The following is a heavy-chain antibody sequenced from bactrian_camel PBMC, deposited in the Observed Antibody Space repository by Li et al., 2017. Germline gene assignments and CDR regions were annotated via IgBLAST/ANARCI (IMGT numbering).Heavy chain of an antibody. J-gene: IGHJ6*01. D-gene: IGHD7*01. CDR2: IDSYGDT. V-gene: IGHV3S53*01. CDR1: GFTDSNYC. Sequence: HVQLVESGGGSVQAGGSLRLSCAASGFTDSNYCMGWFRQAPGKEREGVAGIDSYGDTTYGDAVKGRFTISRDNLQMNSLKSEDTGLYYCATSLTDNWLRGFGYWGQGTQVTVS. CDR3: ATSLTDNWLRGFGY.